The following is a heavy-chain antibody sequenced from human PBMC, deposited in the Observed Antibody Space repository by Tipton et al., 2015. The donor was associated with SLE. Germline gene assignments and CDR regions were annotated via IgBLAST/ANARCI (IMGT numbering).Heavy chain of an antibody. D-gene: IGHD5-12*01. J-gene: IGHJ1*01. Sequence: GLVKPSETLSVTCAIYGGSFSGYYWSWIRQPPGKGLEWIGEINHSGTTNYNPSLKSRVTILVDTSKNQFSLRLSSVTAADTAVYYCARGPWTACFELWGQGIVVTVSS. V-gene: IGHV4-34*01. CDR1: GGSFSGYY. CDR2: INHSGTT. CDR3: ARGPWTACFEL.